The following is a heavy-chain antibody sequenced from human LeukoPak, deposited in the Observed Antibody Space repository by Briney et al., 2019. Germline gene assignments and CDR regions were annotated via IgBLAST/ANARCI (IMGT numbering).Heavy chain of an antibody. CDR2: ISSSGSTI. Sequence: GGSLRLSCAASGFTFSSYEMNWVRQAPGKGLEWVSYISSSGSTIYYADSVKGRFTISRDNAKNSLYLQMNSLRAEDTAVYYCARGSLYRAAAGRFDYWGQGTLVTVSS. D-gene: IGHD6-13*01. V-gene: IGHV3-48*03. J-gene: IGHJ4*02. CDR1: GFTFSSYE. CDR3: ARGSLYRAAAGRFDY.